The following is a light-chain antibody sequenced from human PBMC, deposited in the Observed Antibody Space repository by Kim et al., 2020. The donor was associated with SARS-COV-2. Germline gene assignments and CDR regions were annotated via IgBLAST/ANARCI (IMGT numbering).Light chain of an antibody. V-gene: IGKV3-20*01. CDR1: QSVSSNY. J-gene: IGKJ1*01. CDR2: GAS. CDR3: QQYSSSPAT. Sequence: EIVLTQSPGTLSLSPGERATLSCRASQSVSSNYLAWYQQKPGQAPRLLIYGASSRATGIPDRFSGRGSGTDFTLTITRLEPEEFAVYYCQQYSSSPATFGQGTKVDIK.